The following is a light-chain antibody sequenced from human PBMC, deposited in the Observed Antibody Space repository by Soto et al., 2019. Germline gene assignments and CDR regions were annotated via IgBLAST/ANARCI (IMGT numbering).Light chain of an antibody. J-gene: IGKJ4*01. CDR2: GAS. CDR3: QQYNNWPLT. Sequence: EILVTQSPATLSVSPGERATLSCRASQSISNNLAWYQQKPGQAPRLLIYGASTRATGIPARFSGSGSGTEFTLTISSLQSEDFAVYYCQQYNNWPLTFGGGTKVEI. V-gene: IGKV3-15*01. CDR1: QSISNN.